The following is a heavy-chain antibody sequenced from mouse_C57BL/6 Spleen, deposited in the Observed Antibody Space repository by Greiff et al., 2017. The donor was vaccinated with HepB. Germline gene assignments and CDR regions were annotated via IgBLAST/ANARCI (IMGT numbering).Heavy chain of an antibody. CDR1: GYTFTDYE. V-gene: IGHV1-15*01. CDR3: RGGNYDAMDY. J-gene: IGHJ4*01. CDR2: IDPETGGT. D-gene: IGHD2-1*01. Sequence: LVESGAELVRPGASVTLSCKASGYTFTDYEMHWVKQTPVHGLEWIGAIDPETGGTAYNQKFKGKAILTADKSSSTAYMELRSLTSEDSAVYYCRGGNYDAMDYWGQGTSVTVSS.